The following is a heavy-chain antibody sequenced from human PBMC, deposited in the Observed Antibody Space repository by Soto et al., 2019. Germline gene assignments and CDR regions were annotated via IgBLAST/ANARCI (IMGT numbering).Heavy chain of an antibody. V-gene: IGHV2-5*02. D-gene: IGHD2-21*02. J-gene: IGHJ6*02. Sequence: QITLKASGPTLVKPTQTLTLTCTFSAFSLSNGGVGVGWIRQPPGKALEWLALIYWDDDKRYSPSLRSRLTITKDTSKNPVVLTTTNMDPVDTATYYCIQSRCGGDCLQSYASYYYYGLDVWGQGTTVTVSS. CDR2: IYWDDDK. CDR3: IQSRCGGDCLQSYASYYYYGLDV. CDR1: AFSLSNGGVG.